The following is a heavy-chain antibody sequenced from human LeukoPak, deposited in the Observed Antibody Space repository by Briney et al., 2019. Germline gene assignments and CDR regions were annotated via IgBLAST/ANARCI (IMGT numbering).Heavy chain of an antibody. CDR2: IYTSGST. CDR3: ASDQGLSAFDI. D-gene: IGHD2-15*01. Sequence: SETLSLTCAVYGVSFSGYYWSWIRQPAGKGLEWIGRIYTSGSTNYNPSLKSRVTMSVDTSKNQFSLKLSSVTAADTAVYYCASDQGLSAFDIWGQGTMVTVSS. J-gene: IGHJ3*02. CDR1: GVSFSGYY. V-gene: IGHV4-59*10.